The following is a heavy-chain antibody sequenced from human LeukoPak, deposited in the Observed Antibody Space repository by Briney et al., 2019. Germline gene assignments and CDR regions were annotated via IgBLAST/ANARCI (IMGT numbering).Heavy chain of an antibody. D-gene: IGHD3/OR15-3a*01. CDR1: GGSISSYY. CDR3: ARAPFWAGYLNY. CDR2: IYYSGST. Sequence: PSETLSLTCTVSGGSISSYYWSWIRRPPGKGLEWIGYIYYSGSTNYNPSLKSRVTISVDTSKNQFSLKLSSVTAADTAVYYCARAPFWAGYLNYWGQGTLVTVSS. V-gene: IGHV4-59*01. J-gene: IGHJ4*02.